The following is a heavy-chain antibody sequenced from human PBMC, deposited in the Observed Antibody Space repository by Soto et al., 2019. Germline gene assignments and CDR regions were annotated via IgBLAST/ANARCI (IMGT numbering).Heavy chain of an antibody. CDR2: IIPILGIA. D-gene: IGHD1-26*01. V-gene: IGHV1-69*08. CDR1: GGTFSSYT. Sequence: QVQLVQSGAEVKKPGSSVKVSCKASGGTFSSYTISWVRQAPGQGLEWMGRIIPILGIANYAQKFQGRVTITADKSTSTAYMELRSLRSEDTAVYYCARDPTGGELPGYYSGMDVWGQGTTVTVSS. CDR3: ARDPTGGELPGYYSGMDV. J-gene: IGHJ6*02.